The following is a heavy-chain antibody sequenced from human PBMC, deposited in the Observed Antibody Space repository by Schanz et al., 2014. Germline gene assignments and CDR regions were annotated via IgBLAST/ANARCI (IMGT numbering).Heavy chain of an antibody. Sequence: QDQLVQSGGEVKKPGASVKVSCKASGYTFRDYVISWVRQAPGQGLEWMGWISNYNGQTKYAQKFQDRVIMTTDEDATTAYLEVRSLRSDDTAIYYCARDPIISDAFDLWGQGTVVTVSS. CDR1: GYTFRDYV. CDR3: ARDPIISDAFDL. V-gene: IGHV1-18*01. CDR2: ISNYNGQT. J-gene: IGHJ3*01.